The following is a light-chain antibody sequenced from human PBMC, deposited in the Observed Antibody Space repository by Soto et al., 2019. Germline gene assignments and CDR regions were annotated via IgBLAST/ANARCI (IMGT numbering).Light chain of an antibody. V-gene: IGLV2-14*01. CDR3: TSYTSISTNV. J-gene: IGLJ1*01. Sequence: QSALTQPASVSGSPGQSITISCTGTSRDVGGYNYVYWYQHHPGKAPKLMIYEVSNRPSGVPNRFSGSKSGNTASLTIAGLPAEDEADYCCTSYTSISTNVFGTGTKLTVL. CDR1: SRDVGGYNY. CDR2: EVS.